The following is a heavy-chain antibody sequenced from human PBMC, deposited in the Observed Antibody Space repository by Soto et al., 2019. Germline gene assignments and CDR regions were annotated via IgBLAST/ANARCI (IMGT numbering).Heavy chain of an antibody. CDR3: ARGPSPLSFYGDYGYYYYYGMDV. V-gene: IGHV4-31*03. CDR2: IYYIGST. D-gene: IGHD4-17*01. CDR1: GGSISSGGYY. Sequence: SETLSLTCTVSGGSISSGGYYWSWIRQHPGKGLEWIGYIYYIGSTYYNPSLKSRVTISVDTSKNQFSLKLSSVTAADTAVYYCARGPSPLSFYGDYGYYYYYGMDVWGQGTTVTVSS. J-gene: IGHJ6*02.